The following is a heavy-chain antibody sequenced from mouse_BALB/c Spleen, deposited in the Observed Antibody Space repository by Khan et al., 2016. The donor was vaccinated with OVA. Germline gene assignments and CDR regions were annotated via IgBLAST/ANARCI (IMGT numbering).Heavy chain of an antibody. J-gene: IGHJ3*01. CDR2: ISYSGNT. D-gene: IGHD2-4*01. Sequence: VQLKESGPGLVKPSQSLSLTCTVTGYSITSEFAWNWIRQFPGNKLEWMGYISYSGNTRFNPSLKSLISIPRDTSRNQFFLQLNSVTTEDTATYYCARKDYYDYDPFPYWGQGTLVTVSA. V-gene: IGHV3-2*02. CDR3: ARKDYYDYDPFPY. CDR1: GYSITSEFA.